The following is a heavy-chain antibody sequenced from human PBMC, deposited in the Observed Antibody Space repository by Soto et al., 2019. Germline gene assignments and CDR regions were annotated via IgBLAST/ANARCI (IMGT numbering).Heavy chain of an antibody. CDR1: GYPFSNND. CDR3: ARMATSGTLNWFEP. CDR2: MNPSSGNG. J-gene: IGHJ5*02. V-gene: IGHV1-8*01. Sequence: ASLKVSCNASGYPFSNNDISWVRHVTGQGLEWMGWMNPSSGNGGYAQKFQGRVTMTRDTSTSTAYLELSSLASDDTAIYYCARMATSGTLNWFEPWGQGTLVTVSS.